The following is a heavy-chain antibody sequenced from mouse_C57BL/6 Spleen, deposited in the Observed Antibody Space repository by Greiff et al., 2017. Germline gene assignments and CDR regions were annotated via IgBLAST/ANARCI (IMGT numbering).Heavy chain of an antibody. CDR3: ARQDGTMGYFDY. CDR1: GFTFSSYG. Sequence: EVQVVESGGDLVKPGGSLKLSCAASGFTFSSYGMSWVRQTPDKRLEWVATISSGGSYTYYPDSVKGRFTISRDNAKNTLYLQMSILKSEDTAMYYCARQDGTMGYFDYWGQGTTLTVSS. D-gene: IGHD4-1*01. V-gene: IGHV5-6*01. CDR2: ISSGGSYT. J-gene: IGHJ2*01.